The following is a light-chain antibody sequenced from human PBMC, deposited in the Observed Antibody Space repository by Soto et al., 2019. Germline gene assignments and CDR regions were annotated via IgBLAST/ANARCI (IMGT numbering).Light chain of an antibody. V-gene: IGLV2-8*01. J-gene: IGLJ1*01. Sequence: QSALTQPPSASGSPGQSVTISCTGTSSDVGGSDYVSWYQHHPGKAPKLMIYDVSKRPSGVPDRFSGSKSGNMASLTVSGLQAEDEADYYCISHVGYSNVFGTGTKLTVL. CDR1: SSDVGGSDY. CDR3: ISHVGYSNV. CDR2: DVS.